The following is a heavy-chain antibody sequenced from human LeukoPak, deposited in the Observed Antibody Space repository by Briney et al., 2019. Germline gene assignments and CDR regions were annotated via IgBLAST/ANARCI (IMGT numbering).Heavy chain of an antibody. CDR1: GYTFTSYY. J-gene: IGHJ6*02. Sequence: GASVKVSCKASGYTFTSYYMHWVRQAPGQGLEWMGIINPSGGSTSYAQKFQGRVTMTRDTSTSTVYMELSSLRSEDTAVYYCARDMRYCSSTSCSDYYYYGMDVWGQGTTVTVSS. CDR3: ARDMRYCSSTSCSDYYYYGMDV. CDR2: INPSGGST. V-gene: IGHV1-46*01. D-gene: IGHD2-2*01.